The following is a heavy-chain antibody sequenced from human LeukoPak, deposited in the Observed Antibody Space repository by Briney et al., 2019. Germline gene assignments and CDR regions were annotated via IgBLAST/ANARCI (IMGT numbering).Heavy chain of an antibody. D-gene: IGHD2-15*01. Sequence: PSETLSLTCTVSGGSISSYYWSWIRQPPGKGLEWIGNIYYSGSTNYNPSLKSRVTISVDTSKNQFSLKLSSVTAADTAVYYCAREAARGRYCSGGSCYPSNYYYYYYMDTWGKGTTVTVSS. V-gene: IGHV4-59*01. CDR3: AREAARGRYCSGGSCYPSNYYYYYYMDT. J-gene: IGHJ6*03. CDR2: IYYSGST. CDR1: GGSISSYY.